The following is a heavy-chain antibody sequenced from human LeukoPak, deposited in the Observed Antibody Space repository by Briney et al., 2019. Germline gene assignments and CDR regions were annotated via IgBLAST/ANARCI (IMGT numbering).Heavy chain of an antibody. CDR3: ARDHLYSYGSRWFDP. J-gene: IGHJ5*02. D-gene: IGHD5-18*01. CDR2: IYHSGST. V-gene: IGHV4-4*02. Sequence: TSGTLSLTCAVSGGSISSSNWWSWVRQSPGKGLEWIGEIYHSGSTNYNPSLKSRVTISVDKSKNQFSLKLSSVTAADTAVYYCARDHLYSYGSRWFDPWGQGTLVTVSS. CDR1: GGSISSSNW.